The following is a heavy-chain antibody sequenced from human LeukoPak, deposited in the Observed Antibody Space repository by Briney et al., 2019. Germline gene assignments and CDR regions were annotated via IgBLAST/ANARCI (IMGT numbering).Heavy chain of an antibody. CDR1: GASIRSGDYY. J-gene: IGHJ3*02. CDR2: IYDSGST. D-gene: IGHD2-15*01. CDR3: ARDCSGGSCYGAFDI. V-gene: IGHV4-30-4*01. Sequence: SETLSLTCTVSGASIRSGDYYWSWIRQPPGKGLEWIGYIYDSGSTYYNPSLKSRITISVDTSENRFSLKLSSVTATDTAVYYCARDCSGGSCYGAFDIWGQRTMVTVSS.